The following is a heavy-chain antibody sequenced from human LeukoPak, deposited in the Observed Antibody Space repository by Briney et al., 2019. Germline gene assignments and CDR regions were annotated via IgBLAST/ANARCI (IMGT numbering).Heavy chain of an antibody. V-gene: IGHV3-7*01. CDR2: IKQDGSEK. CDR1: GFTFSSYW. D-gene: IGHD2-21*02. CDR3: ARETYCGGDCYYYFDY. J-gene: IGHJ4*02. Sequence: GGSLRLSCAASGFTFSSYWMSWVRQAPGKGLEWVANIKQDGSEKYYVDSVKGRFTISRDNAKNSLYLQMNSLRAEDMAVYYCARETYCGGDCYYYFDYWGQGTLVTVSS.